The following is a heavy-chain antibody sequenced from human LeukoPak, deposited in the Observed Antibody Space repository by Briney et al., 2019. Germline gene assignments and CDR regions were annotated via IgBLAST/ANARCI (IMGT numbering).Heavy chain of an antibody. V-gene: IGHV3-15*01. J-gene: IGHJ4*02. CDR3: IVSNYYSSGSYNFDS. D-gene: IGHD3-10*01. Sequence: GGSLRLSCAASGFSFSSAWMTWVRQPPGKGLEWVGRIKSKTDGGTVDYAAPVNGRFTISRDDSINTLDLQVNSLKTEDTAMYYCIVSNYYSSGSYNFDSWGQGTLVTVSS. CDR1: GFSFSSAW. CDR2: IKSKTDGGTV.